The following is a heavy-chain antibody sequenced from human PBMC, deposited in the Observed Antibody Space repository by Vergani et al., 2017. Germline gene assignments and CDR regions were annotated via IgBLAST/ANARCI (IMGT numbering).Heavy chain of an antibody. V-gene: IGHV3-64*01. CDR3: ARSLIPTVTTFYY. CDR2: ISSNGGST. J-gene: IGHJ4*02. D-gene: IGHD4-17*01. Sequence: EVQLVESGGGLVQPGGSLRLSCAASVFTFSNYVMHWVRQAPGKGLEYVSSISSNGGSTYYSNSVKGRFTISRDNSKNTVYLQMGSLRAEDMGVYYCARSLIPTVTTFYYWGQGTLVTVSS. CDR1: VFTFSNYV.